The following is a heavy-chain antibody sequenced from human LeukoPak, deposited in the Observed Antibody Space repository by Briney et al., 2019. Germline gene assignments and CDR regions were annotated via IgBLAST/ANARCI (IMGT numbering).Heavy chain of an antibody. J-gene: IGHJ4*02. CDR2: ISYDGSNK. V-gene: IGHV3-30*18. CDR1: GFTFSSYG. D-gene: IGHD4-17*01. CDR3: ANSRNPTVTTFAFDY. Sequence: GGSLRLSCAASGFTFSSYGMHWVRQAPGKGLEWVAVISYDGSNKYYADSVKGRFTISRDNSKNTLYLQMNGLRAEDTAVYYCANSRNPTVTTFAFDYWGQGTLVTVSS.